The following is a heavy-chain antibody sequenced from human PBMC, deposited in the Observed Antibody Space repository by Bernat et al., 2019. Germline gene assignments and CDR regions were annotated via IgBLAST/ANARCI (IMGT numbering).Heavy chain of an antibody. J-gene: IGHJ3*02. CDR1: GFTFSSYE. CDR2: ISSSGSTI. V-gene: IGHV3-48*03. CDR3: ARDSGNYAFDI. D-gene: IGHD3-10*01. Sequence: EVQLVESGGGLVQPGGSLRLSCAASGFTFSSYEMNWVRQAPGKGLEWVSYISSSGSTIYYADSVKGRFTISRDNAKNSLYLQMNSLRAEDTAVYYCARDSGNYAFDIWGQGTMVTVSS.